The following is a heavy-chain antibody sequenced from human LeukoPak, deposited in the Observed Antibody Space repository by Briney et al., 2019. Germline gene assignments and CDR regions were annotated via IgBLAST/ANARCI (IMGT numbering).Heavy chain of an antibody. J-gene: IGHJ5*02. Sequence: ASVKVSCKASGYTFTGYYMHWVRQAPGQGLEWMGWINPNSGGTNYAQKFQGRVTMTRDTSISTAYMELSRLRSDDTAVYYCARGLMYYYDSSGYLLPWGQGTLVTVSS. D-gene: IGHD3-22*01. V-gene: IGHV1-2*02. CDR2: INPNSGGT. CDR3: ARGLMYYYDSSGYLLP. CDR1: GYTFTGYY.